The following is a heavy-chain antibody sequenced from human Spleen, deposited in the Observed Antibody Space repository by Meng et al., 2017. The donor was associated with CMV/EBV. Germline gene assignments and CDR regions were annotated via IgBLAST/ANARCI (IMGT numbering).Heavy chain of an antibody. CDR1: GDSVSSGSFY. CDR2: ISNSGST. D-gene: IGHD2-2*01. Sequence: GSLRLSCTVSGDSVSSGSFYWSWIRQPPGKGLESIGYISNSGSTNYNPSLKSRVTISVDTSKNQFSLKLSSVTAADTAVYYCARALIPDIVVVPAAYFDYWGQGTLVTVSS. CDR3: ARALIPDIVVVPAAYFDY. J-gene: IGHJ4*02. V-gene: IGHV4-61*01.